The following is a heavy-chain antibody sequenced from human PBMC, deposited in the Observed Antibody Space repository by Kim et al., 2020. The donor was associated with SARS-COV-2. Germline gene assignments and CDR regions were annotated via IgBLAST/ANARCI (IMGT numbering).Heavy chain of an antibody. Sequence: SETLSLTCTVSGGSISSSSYYWGWIRQPPGKGLEWIGSIYYSGSTYYNPSLKSRVTISVDTSKNQFSLKLSSVTAADTAVYYCASLMVQGGAKYYYDDYMDVGGRGKTVTV. CDR1: GGSISSSSYY. D-gene: IGHD3-10*01. J-gene: IGHJ6*03. CDR3: ASLMVQGGAKYYYDDYMDV. V-gene: IGHV4-39*01. CDR2: IYYSGST.